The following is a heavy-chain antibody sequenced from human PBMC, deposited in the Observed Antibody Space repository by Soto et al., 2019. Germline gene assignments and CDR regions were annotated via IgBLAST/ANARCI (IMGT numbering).Heavy chain of an antibody. V-gene: IGHV4-59*01. CDR2: IHYSGST. CDR1: GDSIGSYF. J-gene: IGHJ5*02. Sequence: SETLSLTCTVSGDSIGSYFWSWIRQAPGKGLEWIAYIHYSGSTKSNPSLKSRVTISVDTSKNQFSLNLSSVTAADTAMYYCARATLCSGGSCYRFDPWGQGTLVTVSS. D-gene: IGHD2-15*01. CDR3: ARATLCSGGSCYRFDP.